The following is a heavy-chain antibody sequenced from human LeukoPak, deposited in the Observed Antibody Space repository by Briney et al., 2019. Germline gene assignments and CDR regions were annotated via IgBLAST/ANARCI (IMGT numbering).Heavy chain of an antibody. Sequence: ASVKVSCKTSGYTFTSYDINWVRQAPGQGHEWMGWMNPNSGNTGYAQKFQGRVTITRNTSISTAYMELSSLRSEDTAVYYCARDPTWSGSYYYFDYWGQGTLVTVSS. CDR1: GYTFTSYD. D-gene: IGHD1-26*01. V-gene: IGHV1-8*01. CDR3: ARDPTWSGSYYYFDY. CDR2: MNPNSGNT. J-gene: IGHJ4*02.